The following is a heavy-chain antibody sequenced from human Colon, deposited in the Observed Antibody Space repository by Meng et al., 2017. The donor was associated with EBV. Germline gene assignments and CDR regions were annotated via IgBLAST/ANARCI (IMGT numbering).Heavy chain of an antibody. D-gene: IGHD2-8*01. Sequence: VQLKQWGAGLVKPSETLSLTCGVYGGSLSGYYWSWIRQTPGKGLEWIGEINHSGTINYNPSLRSRVTISVDRSNNQFSLRLSSVTAADTAVYYCARGGGVIKGLVTWFDPWGQGTVVTVSS. CDR3: ARGGGVIKGLVTWFDP. J-gene: IGHJ5*02. V-gene: IGHV4-34*01. CDR1: GGSLSGYY. CDR2: INHSGTI.